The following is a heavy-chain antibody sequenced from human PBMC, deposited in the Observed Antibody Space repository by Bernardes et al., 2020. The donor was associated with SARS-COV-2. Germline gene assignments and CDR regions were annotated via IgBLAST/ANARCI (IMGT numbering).Heavy chain of an antibody. CDR1: GGSISSSSYY. Sequence: SETLSLTCTVSGGSISSSSYYWGWLLQPPGKGLEWIGSIYYSGITYYNPSLKSRVTISVDTSKNQFSLKLSSVTAADTAVYYCSRHVLNGCSSTSCYFFSSFYWFDPWGQGTLVTVSS. V-gene: IGHV4-39*01. D-gene: IGHD2-2*01. J-gene: IGHJ5*02. CDR3: SRHVLNGCSSTSCYFFSSFYWFDP. CDR2: IYYSGIT.